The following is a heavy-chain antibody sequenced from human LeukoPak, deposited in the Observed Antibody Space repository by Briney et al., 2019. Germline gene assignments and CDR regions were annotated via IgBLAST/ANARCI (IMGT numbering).Heavy chain of an antibody. Sequence: PGGSLRLSCAASGFTFDDYGMSWVRQAPGKGLEWVAFIRYDGSNKYYADSVKGRFTISRDNSKNTLYLQMNSLRAEDTAVYYCAKPLAAAGTRAWGLFDYWGQGTLVTVSS. V-gene: IGHV3-30*02. CDR2: IRYDGSNK. D-gene: IGHD6-13*01. CDR3: AKPLAAAGTRAWGLFDY. J-gene: IGHJ4*02. CDR1: GFTFDDYG.